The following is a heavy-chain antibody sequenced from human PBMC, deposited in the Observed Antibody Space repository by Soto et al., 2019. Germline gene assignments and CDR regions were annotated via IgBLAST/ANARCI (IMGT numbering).Heavy chain of an antibody. CDR1: PGSLRNFY. CDR2: IHHVGIS. CDR3: AGARDLWSSRQHPIGT. Sequence: SQTISFTCAACPGSLRNFYWTWIRQPPRKGLEWLGDIHHVGISNYSPSLKSRVSIPVDTSKSHFSLKLCYVSAADTAVYYCAGARDLWSSRQHPIGTWGQGTLGAVSS. V-gene: IGHV4-34*01. J-gene: IGHJ5*02. D-gene: IGHD3-3*01.